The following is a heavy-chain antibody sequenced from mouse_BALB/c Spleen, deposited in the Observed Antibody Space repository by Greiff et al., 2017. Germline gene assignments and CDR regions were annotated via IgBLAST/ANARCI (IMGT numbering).Heavy chain of an antibody. CDR3: ARRGYDSAWFAY. CDR2: IYPGDGDT. Sequence: VQLQESGAELARPGASVKLSCKASGYTFTSYWMQWVKQRPGQGLEWIGAIYPGDGDTRYTQKFKGKATLTADKSSSTAYMQLSSLASEDSAVYYCARRGYDSAWFAYWGQGTLVTVSA. D-gene: IGHD2-4*01. J-gene: IGHJ3*01. V-gene: IGHV1-87*01. CDR1: GYTFTSYW.